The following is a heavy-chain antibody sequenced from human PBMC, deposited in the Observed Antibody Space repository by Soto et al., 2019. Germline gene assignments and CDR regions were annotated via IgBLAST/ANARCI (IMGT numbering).Heavy chain of an antibody. Sequence: QVQLVQSGAEVKKPGSSVKVSCKASGGTFSSYAISWVRQAPGQGLEWMGGIIPIFGTANYAQKFQGRVTITADESTSTAYMELRSLRSEDTAVYYCARDGDYDFWSGYSNYYYYYGMDVWGQGTTVTVSS. CDR3: ARDGDYDFWSGYSNYYYYYGMDV. CDR2: IIPIFGTA. CDR1: GGTFSSYA. J-gene: IGHJ6*02. D-gene: IGHD3-3*01. V-gene: IGHV1-69*01.